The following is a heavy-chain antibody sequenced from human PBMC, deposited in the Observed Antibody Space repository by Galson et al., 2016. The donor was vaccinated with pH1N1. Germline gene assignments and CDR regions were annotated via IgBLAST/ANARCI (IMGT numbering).Heavy chain of an antibody. Sequence: LRLSCAASGFTFNSYEMNWFRQAPGKGLEWVSYINGSSGSIRNYADAVKGRFTISRDNAKNSLFLQMNSLRVEDTAIYYCARGNPVPDWGRGTLVTVSS. CDR2: INGSSGSIR. J-gene: IGHJ4*02. CDR1: GFTFNSYE. V-gene: IGHV3-48*03. D-gene: IGHD6-6*01. CDR3: ARGNPVPD.